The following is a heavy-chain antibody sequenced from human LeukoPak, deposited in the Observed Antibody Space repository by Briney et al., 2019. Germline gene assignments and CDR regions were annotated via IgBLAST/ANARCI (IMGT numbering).Heavy chain of an antibody. Sequence: GGSLRLSCAASGFTFDDYGMSWVRQAPGKGLEWVSGINWNGGSTGYADSVKGRLTISRDNAKNSLYLQMNSLRAEDTALYYCARESLQAGYYDSSGYYYYYYYMDVWGKGTTVTVSS. D-gene: IGHD3-22*01. CDR3: ARESLQAGYYDSSGYYYYYYYMDV. V-gene: IGHV3-20*04. CDR1: GFTFDDYG. J-gene: IGHJ6*03. CDR2: INWNGGST.